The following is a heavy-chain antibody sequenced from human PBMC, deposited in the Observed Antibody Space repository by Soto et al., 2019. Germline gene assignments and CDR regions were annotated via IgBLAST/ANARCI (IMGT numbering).Heavy chain of an antibody. CDR1: GLTFRNYA. V-gene: IGHV3-23*01. Sequence: LRLSCPVSGLTFRNYALSWVRQAPGKGLEWVSAISGSGDSTHYADSVQGRFTISRDNSKNTLYLQMSTLRAEDTAVYYCAKVVGSDYWGQGTLVTVSS. J-gene: IGHJ4*02. CDR2: ISGSGDST. CDR3: AKVVGSDY. D-gene: IGHD1-26*01.